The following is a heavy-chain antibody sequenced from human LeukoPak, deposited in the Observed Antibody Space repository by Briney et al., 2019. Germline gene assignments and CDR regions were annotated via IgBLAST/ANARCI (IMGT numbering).Heavy chain of an antibody. CDR3: ARVKGSGSYYLPNYYFDY. CDR2: INPSGGST. Sequence: ASVKVSCKASGYTFTSSYMHWVRQAPGQGLEWMGIINPSGGSTSYAQKFQGRVTMTRDTSTSTVYMELSSLRSEDTAVYYCARVKGSGSYYLPNYYFDYWGQGTLVTVSS. D-gene: IGHD3-10*01. V-gene: IGHV1-46*01. J-gene: IGHJ4*02. CDR1: GYTFTSSY.